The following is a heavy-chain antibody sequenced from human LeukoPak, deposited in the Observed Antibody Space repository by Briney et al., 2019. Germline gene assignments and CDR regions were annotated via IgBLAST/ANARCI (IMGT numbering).Heavy chain of an antibody. CDR3: ARDIEAAGLFLDY. CDR1: GFTFSSYW. CDR2: MKYDGSER. Sequence: QAGGSLTLSCAASGFTFSSYWMRWVRQAPGKGREWVANMKYDGSERYYVDSVKGRFTISRDNAKNSLYLQVNSLRAEDTAVYYCARDIEAAGLFLDYWGQGTLVTVSS. D-gene: IGHD6-13*01. J-gene: IGHJ4*02. V-gene: IGHV3-7*01.